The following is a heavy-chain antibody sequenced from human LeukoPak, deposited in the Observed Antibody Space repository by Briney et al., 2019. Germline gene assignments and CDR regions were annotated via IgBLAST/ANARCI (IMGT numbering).Heavy chain of an antibody. CDR3: ARGGSRGYYYYMDV. D-gene: IGHD3-16*01. CDR2: IHYSGNT. J-gene: IGHJ6*03. V-gene: IGHV4-59*01. Sequence: PSETLSLTCTISGGSISNYYWSWIRQPPGKGLEWIGYIHYSGNTNYNPSLKSRVTISLDTSKNQFSLKLRSVTAADTAIYYCARGGSRGYYYYMDVWGKGTTVIVSS. CDR1: GGSISNYY.